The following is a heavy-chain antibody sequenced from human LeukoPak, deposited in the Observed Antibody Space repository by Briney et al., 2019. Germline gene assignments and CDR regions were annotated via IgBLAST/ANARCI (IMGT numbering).Heavy chain of an antibody. CDR1: GYTFTGYY. J-gene: IGHJ5*02. D-gene: IGHD3-3*01. CDR2: INPNSGGT. V-gene: IGHV1-2*02. CDR3: ASTSITYYDFWSGDNWFDP. Sequence: ASVKVSCKASGYTFTGYYMHWVRQAPGQGLEWMGWINPNSGGTNYAQKFQGRVTMTRDTSISTAYMELSRLRSDDTAVYYCASTSITYYDFWSGDNWFDPWDQGTLVTVSS.